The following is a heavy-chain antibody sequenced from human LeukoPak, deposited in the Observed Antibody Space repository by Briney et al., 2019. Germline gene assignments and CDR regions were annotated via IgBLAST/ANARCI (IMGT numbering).Heavy chain of an antibody. Sequence: ASVKVSCKASGYTFISYGITWVRQAPGQGLEWMGWISPYNGNTNYAQKLQGRVTMTTDTSTSTAYMDLRSLRSADTAVYYCARGQVRFGELYTYLQHWGQGTLVTVSS. CDR3: ARGQVRFGELYTYLQH. CDR2: ISPYNGNT. V-gene: IGHV1-18*01. CDR1: GYTFISYG. J-gene: IGHJ1*01. D-gene: IGHD3-10*01.